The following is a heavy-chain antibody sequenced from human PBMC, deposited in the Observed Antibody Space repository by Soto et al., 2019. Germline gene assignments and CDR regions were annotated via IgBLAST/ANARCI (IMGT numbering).Heavy chain of an antibody. V-gene: IGHV1-3*01. CDR3: ARIGYCSGGSCYG. D-gene: IGHD2-15*01. CDR1: GYTFTSYA. CDR2: INAGNGNT. J-gene: IGHJ4*02. Sequence: QVQLVQSGAEVKKPGASVKVSCKASGYTFTSYAMHWVRQAPGQRLEWMGWINAGNGNTKYSQKFQGRVNITRDTSASTAYMELSSLRSEGTAVYYCARIGYCSGGSCYGWGQGTLVTVSS.